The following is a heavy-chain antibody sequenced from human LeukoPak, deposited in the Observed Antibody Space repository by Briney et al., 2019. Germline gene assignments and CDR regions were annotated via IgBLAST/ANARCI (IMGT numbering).Heavy chain of an antibody. CDR1: GFTFSSYA. V-gene: IGHV3-23*01. J-gene: IGHJ4*02. CDR3: ARDQYDTWSRRGNFDS. D-gene: IGHD3/OR15-3a*01. Sequence: GGSPRLSCAASGFTFSSYAMSWVRQAPGKGLEWVSGISGSGASTYYADSVKGRFTISRDNTKNSLYLQMNSLRAEDTAVFYCARDQYDTWSRRGNFDSWGQGTLVIVSS. CDR2: ISGSGAST.